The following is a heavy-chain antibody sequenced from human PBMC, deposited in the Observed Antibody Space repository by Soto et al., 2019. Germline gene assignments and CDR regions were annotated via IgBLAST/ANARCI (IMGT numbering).Heavy chain of an antibody. Sequence: SETLSLTCTVSGASVSSYFWSWVRQPPGKGLEWIGYIYNSGRTNYNPSLKSRVTISLDTSDNNSSLRLTSLTAADTAVYYCARALYFNTVTFDYWGQGTLVTVSS. CDR3: ARALYFNTVTFDY. V-gene: IGHV4-59*02. J-gene: IGHJ4*02. D-gene: IGHD4-17*01. CDR1: GASVSSYF. CDR2: IYNSGRT.